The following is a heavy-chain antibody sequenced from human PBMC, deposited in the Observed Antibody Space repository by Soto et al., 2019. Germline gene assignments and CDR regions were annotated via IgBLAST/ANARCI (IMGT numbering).Heavy chain of an antibody. Sequence: TLSLTCTVSGGSINNYYWSWIRQPPGKGLELIALIYWDDDKRYSPSLKSRLAITKDTSKKQVVLTMTNMDPVDTATYYCAHNADFHTSGHYLNWGPGTLVTVSS. V-gene: IGHV2-5*08. CDR2: IYWDDDK. CDR1: GGSINNYYW. D-gene: IGHD3-22*01. CDR3: AHNADFHTSGHYLN. J-gene: IGHJ4*02.